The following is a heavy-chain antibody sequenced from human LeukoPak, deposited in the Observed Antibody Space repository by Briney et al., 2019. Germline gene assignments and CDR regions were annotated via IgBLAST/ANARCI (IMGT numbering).Heavy chain of an antibody. CDR3: ARGLWSAHRREYYFDS. Sequence: GASVKVSCKASGYTFTNYAVNWLRQAPGQRLEWMGWINAGNGDTKFSQNYQARVTITRDASASTAYMELSSLTSEDTAVYFCARGLWSAHRREYYFDSWGQGILVTVSS. D-gene: IGHD3-3*01. J-gene: IGHJ4*02. CDR2: INAGNGDT. CDR1: GYTFTNYA. V-gene: IGHV1-3*01.